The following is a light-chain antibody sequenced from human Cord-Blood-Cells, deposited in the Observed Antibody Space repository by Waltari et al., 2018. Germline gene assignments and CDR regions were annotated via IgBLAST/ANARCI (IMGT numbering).Light chain of an antibody. V-gene: IGLV2-23*01. CDR2: EGS. CDR3: CSYAGSSTYVV. Sequence: QPALTQPASVSGSPGQSITIPCPGTSSDVGSYNLVSWYQQHPGKAPKLMIYEGSKRPSGVSNRFSGSKSGNTASLTISGLQAEDEADYYCCSYAGSSTYVVFGGGTKLTVL. J-gene: IGLJ2*01. CDR1: SSDVGSYNL.